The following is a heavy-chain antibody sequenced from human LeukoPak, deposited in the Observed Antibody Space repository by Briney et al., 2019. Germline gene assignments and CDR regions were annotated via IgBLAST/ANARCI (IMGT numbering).Heavy chain of an antibody. J-gene: IGHJ4*02. D-gene: IGHD3-10*01. CDR2: ISPNNGDT. CDR1: GCTFTDSY. Sequence: GASVKVSCKPSGCTFTDSYIHWVRQAPGVGLQWMGWISPNNGDTKYAEDFQDRVTMTRDTSINTAYMELTGLTPDDTAVYYCVRSPIGASAYWGRGTLVTVSS. V-gene: IGHV1-2*02. CDR3: VRSPIGASAY.